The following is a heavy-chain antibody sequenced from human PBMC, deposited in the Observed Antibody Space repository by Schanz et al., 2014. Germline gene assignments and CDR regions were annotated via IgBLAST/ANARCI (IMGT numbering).Heavy chain of an antibody. V-gene: IGHV3-23*04. CDR3: AKDLISGWSGFDY. CDR1: GFGFDDYA. CDR2: ISDSGDST. Sequence: EVQLVESGGGVVRPGGSLRLSCAASGFGFDDYAMSWVRQAPGKGLEWVSDISDSGDSTHYADSVKGRFTISRDNSKNTLYLLMNSLRAEDTAVYYCAKDLISGWSGFDYWGQGTLVTVSS. D-gene: IGHD6-19*01. J-gene: IGHJ4*02.